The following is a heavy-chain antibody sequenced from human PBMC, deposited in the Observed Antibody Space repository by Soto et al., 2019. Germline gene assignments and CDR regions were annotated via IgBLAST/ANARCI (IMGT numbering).Heavy chain of an antibody. CDR1: GGSISSGGYY. D-gene: IGHD3-10*01. Sequence: QVQLQESGPGLVKPSQTLSLTCTVSGGSISSGGYYWSWIRQHPGKGLEWIGYIYYSGSTYYNPSLKSRVTVPVDTSKNQFSLKLSSVTAADTAVYYCARAPPMVRGVVWPFDYWGQGTLVTVSS. V-gene: IGHV4-31*03. CDR3: ARAPPMVRGVVWPFDY. J-gene: IGHJ4*02. CDR2: IYYSGST.